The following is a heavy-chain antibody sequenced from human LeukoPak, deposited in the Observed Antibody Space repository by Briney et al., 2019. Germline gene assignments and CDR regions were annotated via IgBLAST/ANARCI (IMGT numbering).Heavy chain of an antibody. D-gene: IGHD3-10*01. CDR1: GFTFSSYA. Sequence: PGGSLRLSCAASGFTFSSYAMSWVRRAPGKGLEWVSAISGSGGSTYYADSVKGRFTISRDNSKNTLYLQMNSLRAEDTAVYYCAKAPSYYYGSGSYYTDYYYYYGMDVWGKGTTVTVSS. V-gene: IGHV3-23*01. CDR2: ISGSGGST. J-gene: IGHJ6*04. CDR3: AKAPSYYYGSGSYYTDYYYYYGMDV.